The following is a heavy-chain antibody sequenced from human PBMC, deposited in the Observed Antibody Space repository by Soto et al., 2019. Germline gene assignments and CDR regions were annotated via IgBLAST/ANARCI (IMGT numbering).Heavy chain of an antibody. J-gene: IGHJ4*02. CDR3: ARDRGFLVGATTFDY. D-gene: IGHD1-26*01. V-gene: IGHV1-3*01. CDR1: GYTFTSYA. Sequence: ASVKVSCKASGYTFTSYAMHWVRQAPGQRLEWMGWINAGNGNTKYSQKFQGRVTITRDTSASTAYMELSSLRSEDTAVYYCARDRGFLVGATTFDYWGQGTLVTVSS. CDR2: INAGNGNT.